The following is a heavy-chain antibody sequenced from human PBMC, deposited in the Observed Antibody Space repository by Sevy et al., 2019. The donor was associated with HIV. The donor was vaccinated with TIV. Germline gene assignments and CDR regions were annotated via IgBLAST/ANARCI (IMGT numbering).Heavy chain of an antibody. CDR2: IYTSGST. V-gene: IGHV4-61*02. CDR3: ASSSSSWSYYYYYYMDV. Sequence: SETLSLTCTVSGGSISSGSYYWSWIRQPAGKGLEWIGRIYTSGSTNYNPSLKSRVTISVDTSKNQFSLKLSSVTAADTAVYYCASSSSSWSYYYYYYMDVWGKGTTVTVSS. D-gene: IGHD6-13*01. CDR1: GGSISSGSYY. J-gene: IGHJ6*03.